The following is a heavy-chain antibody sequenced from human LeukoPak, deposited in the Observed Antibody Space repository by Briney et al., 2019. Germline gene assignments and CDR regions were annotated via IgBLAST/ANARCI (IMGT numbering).Heavy chain of an antibody. CDR1: GFTFSSYS. V-gene: IGHV3-30*18. J-gene: IGHJ4*02. CDR2: ISYDGSNK. Sequence: GGSLRLSCAASGFTFSSYSMNWVRQVPGKGLEWVAVISYDGSNKYYADSVKGRFTISRDNSKNTLYLQMNSLRAEDTAVYYCAKVMWFGELSPTAFDYWGQGTLVTVSS. CDR3: AKVMWFGELSPTAFDY. D-gene: IGHD3-10*01.